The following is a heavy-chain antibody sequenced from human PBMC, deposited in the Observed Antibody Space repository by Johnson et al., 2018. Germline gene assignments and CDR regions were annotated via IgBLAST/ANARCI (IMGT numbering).Heavy chain of an antibody. D-gene: IGHD3-10*01. CDR3: ARDPGYYGSANYLYGLDV. CDR2: ISPMFGTP. V-gene: IGHV1-69*01. J-gene: IGHJ6*01. CDR1: GDSLSNYG. Sequence: QVQLVQSGAKVKKHGSSVKLSCKASGDSLSNYGINWLRQAPGQGLEWMGGISPMFGTPNYAQRFQGRVTITADESTNTAYMELTSLTSEDTAVYYCARDPGYYGSANYLYGLDVWGQGTTVTVSS.